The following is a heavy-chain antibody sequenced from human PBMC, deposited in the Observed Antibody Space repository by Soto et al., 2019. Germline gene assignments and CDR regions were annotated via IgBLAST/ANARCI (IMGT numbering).Heavy chain of an antibody. V-gene: IGHV4-59*01. D-gene: IGHD5-12*01. J-gene: IGHJ6*03. CDR3: ARDSYSGYVGQGYYYYMDV. Sequence: QVQLQESGPGLVKPSETLSLTCTVSGGSISSYYWSWIRQPPGKGLEWIGYIYYSGSTNYNPSLKSRVTISVDTSKNQFSLKLSSVTAADTAVYYCARDSYSGYVGQGYYYYMDVWGKGTTVTVSS. CDR2: IYYSGST. CDR1: GGSISSYY.